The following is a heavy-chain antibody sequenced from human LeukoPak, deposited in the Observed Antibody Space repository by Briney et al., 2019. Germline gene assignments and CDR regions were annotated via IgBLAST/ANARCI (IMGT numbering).Heavy chain of an antibody. D-gene: IGHD3-9*01. Sequence: PGGSLRLSCAASGITFSSYGMNWVRQAPGKGLEWVSYISDSSSTIYYADSVKGRLTISRDNAKNSLYLQMNSLRAEDTAVYYCARWGATGYGDYWGQGTLVTVSS. CDR1: GITFSSYG. V-gene: IGHV3-48*03. CDR2: ISDSSSTI. CDR3: ARWGATGYGDY. J-gene: IGHJ4*02.